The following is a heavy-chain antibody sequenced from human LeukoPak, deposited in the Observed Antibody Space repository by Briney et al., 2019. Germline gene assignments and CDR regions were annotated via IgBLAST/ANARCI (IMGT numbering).Heavy chain of an antibody. Sequence: ASVKVSCKASGYTFTGYYMHWVRQAPGQGLEWMGWINPNSGGTNYAQKFQGRVTMTRDTSISTAYMELSRLRSDDTAVYYCARNPPGYSSSWTFDYWGQGTLVTVPS. J-gene: IGHJ4*02. CDR3: ARNPPGYSSSWTFDY. CDR2: INPNSGGT. D-gene: IGHD6-13*01. CDR1: GYTFTGYY. V-gene: IGHV1-2*02.